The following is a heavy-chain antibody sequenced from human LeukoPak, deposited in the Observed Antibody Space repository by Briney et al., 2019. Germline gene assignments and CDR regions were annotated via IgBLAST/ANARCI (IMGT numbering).Heavy chain of an antibody. CDR1: GGSISSYY. Sequence: SETLSLTCTVSGGSISSYYWSWIRQPPGKGLEWIGYIYYSGSTNYNPSLKSRVTISVDTSKNLFSLKLSSVTAADTAVYYCAREAGTTGTYYFDYWGQGTLVTVSS. V-gene: IGHV4-59*01. J-gene: IGHJ4*02. D-gene: IGHD1-14*01. CDR2: IYYSGST. CDR3: AREAGTTGTYYFDY.